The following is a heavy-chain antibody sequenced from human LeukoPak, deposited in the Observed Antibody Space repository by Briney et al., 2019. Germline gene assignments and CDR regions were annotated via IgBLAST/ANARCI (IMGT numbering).Heavy chain of an antibody. D-gene: IGHD4-11*01. CDR1: GFTFSTYD. V-gene: IGHV3-30*02. CDR3: AKVPYYSNYGSSYYYYYMDV. CDR2: IRYDGSNR. Sequence: GGSLRLSCAASGFTFSTYDTHWVRQAPGKGLEWVAFIRYDGSNRNYANSVKGRFTISRDNSKNTLSLQVNSLRAEDTAVYYCAKVPYYSNYGSSYYYYYMDVWGKGTTVTVSS. J-gene: IGHJ6*03.